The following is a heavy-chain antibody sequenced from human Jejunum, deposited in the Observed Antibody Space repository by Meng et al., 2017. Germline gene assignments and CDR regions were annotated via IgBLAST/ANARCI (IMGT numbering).Heavy chain of an antibody. D-gene: IGHD2-15*01. CDR2: ISLSGSP. Sequence: QVPLQESGPGLVNPSGTLSPTCAVYGGSISSSSWWSWVRQPPGKGLEWIGEISLSGSPSYNPSLRTRVTISIDTSRNQFSLSLSSVTAADTAVYYCARHGAAPYFDDWGQGSLVTVFS. J-gene: IGHJ4*02. V-gene: IGHV4-4*02. CDR1: GGSISSSSW. CDR3: ARHGAAPYFDD.